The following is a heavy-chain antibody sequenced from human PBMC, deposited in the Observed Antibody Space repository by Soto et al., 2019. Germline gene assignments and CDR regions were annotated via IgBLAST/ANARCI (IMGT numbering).Heavy chain of an antibody. Sequence: QVQLVESGGGVVQPERSQRLSCAASDFTFGTYVMHWVRQAPGKGLEWVALISFDGSSQYYADSVKGRFTISRDNSRNTLYLQMNSLRPEDTAVYYFAREMIPMIMGGRSPLQVGGHGTTVTVPA. CDR1: DFTFGTYV. J-gene: IGHJ6*01. V-gene: IGHV3-30*04. CDR2: ISFDGSSQ. D-gene: IGHD3-22*01. CDR3: AREMIPMIMGGRSPLQV.